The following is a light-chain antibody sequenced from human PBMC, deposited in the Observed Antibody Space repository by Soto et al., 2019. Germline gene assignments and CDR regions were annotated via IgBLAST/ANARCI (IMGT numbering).Light chain of an antibody. V-gene: IGKV3-15*01. CDR1: QSVSSN. CDR3: QQYHKWPLT. CDR2: GAS. J-gene: IGKJ4*01. Sequence: EMVMTQSPATLSVSPGERATLSCRASQSVSSNLAWYQQKPGQAPRLLIYGASTRATGIPARFSGSGSGTEFILTISSLQSEDFAVYYCQQYHKWPLTFGGGTKVDIK.